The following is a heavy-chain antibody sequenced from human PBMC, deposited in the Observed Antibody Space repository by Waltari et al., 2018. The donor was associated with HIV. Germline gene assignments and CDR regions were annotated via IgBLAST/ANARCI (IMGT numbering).Heavy chain of an antibody. CDR2: IYHSGST. CDR3: ARELQLWSALSAFDI. J-gene: IGHJ3*02. Sequence: QVQLQESGPGLVKPSETLSLTCTVSGYSISSGYYWGWIRQPPGKGLEWIGSIYHSGSTYYNPSLKSRVTISVDTSKNQFSLKLSSVTAADTAVYYCARELQLWSALSAFDIWGQGTMVTVSS. D-gene: IGHD5-18*01. CDR1: GYSISSGYY. V-gene: IGHV4-38-2*02.